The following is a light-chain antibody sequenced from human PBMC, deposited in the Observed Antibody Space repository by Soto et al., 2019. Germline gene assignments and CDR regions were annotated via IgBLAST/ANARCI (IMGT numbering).Light chain of an antibody. CDR3: QKFNTYSYT. CDR1: QSVRNW. J-gene: IGKJ2*01. V-gene: IGKV1-5*01. Sequence: DIQMTQSPSTLSASVGDRVTITCRASQSVRNWLAWYQQKPGKAPKLLIYDASSLESGVPSRFSGSGFGTEFTLTISSLQPDDFATYYCQKFNTYSYTFGQGTRVEIK. CDR2: DAS.